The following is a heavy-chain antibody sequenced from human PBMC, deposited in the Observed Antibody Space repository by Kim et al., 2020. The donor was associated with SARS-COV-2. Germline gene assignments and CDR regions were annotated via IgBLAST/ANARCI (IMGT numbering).Heavy chain of an antibody. Sequence: SETLSLTCAVYGGSFSGYYWSWIRQPPGKGLEWIGEINHSGSTNYNPSLKSRVTISVDTSKNQFSLKLSSVTAADTAVYYCARRSSYSRGLGNYYYGMDV. CDR2: INHSGST. CDR1: GGSFSGYY. D-gene: IGHD6-13*01. J-gene: IGHJ6*01. V-gene: IGHV4-34*01. CDR3: ARRSSYSRGLGNYYYGMDV.